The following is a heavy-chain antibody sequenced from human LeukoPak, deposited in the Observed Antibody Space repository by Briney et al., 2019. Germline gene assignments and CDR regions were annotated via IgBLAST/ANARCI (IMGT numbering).Heavy chain of an antibody. CDR3: ARGSGLPDSNGFHYFDY. V-gene: IGHV1-2*02. CDR2: INPNSGAT. J-gene: IGHJ4*02. Sequence: ASVKVSCESSGYTFTSYYIHWVRQAPGQGLEWMGWINPNSGATTSAQKFHDTLTMTRDTSINTAYMELRWLRSVDTGVYLCARGSGLPDSNGFHYFDYWGQGTLVTVSS. CDR1: GYTFTSYY. D-gene: IGHD3-22*01.